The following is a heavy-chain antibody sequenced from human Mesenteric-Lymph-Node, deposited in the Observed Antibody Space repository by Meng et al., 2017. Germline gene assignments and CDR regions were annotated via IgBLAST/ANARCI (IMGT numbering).Heavy chain of an antibody. Sequence: QVQLKESGPGLVKPSETLSLTRTVSGGSISSNGYYWDWVRQPPGKGLEWIGAIYHSGSTSYNPSLQSRVTMFVDTSKNQFSLMLTSVTATDTAVYYCARRRGGSGRDCWGQGTLVTVSS. CDR3: ARRRGGSGRDC. J-gene: IGHJ4*02. CDR1: GGSISSNGYY. CDR2: IYHSGST. V-gene: IGHV4-39*01. D-gene: IGHD3-10*01.